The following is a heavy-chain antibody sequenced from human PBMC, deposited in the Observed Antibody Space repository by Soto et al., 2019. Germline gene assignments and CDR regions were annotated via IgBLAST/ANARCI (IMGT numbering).Heavy chain of an antibody. Sequence: ASVKVSCKASGYIFTNYYIHWVRQAPGQGLEWMGIISPSGYSTTYAQKFQGRVTMTRDTSTTTVYMELSSLRSEDTAVYYCAKDILAGGSWSGYFDYWGQGTLVTVSS. V-gene: IGHV1-46*01. CDR2: ISPSGYST. D-gene: IGHD6-13*01. CDR1: GYIFTNYY. J-gene: IGHJ4*02. CDR3: AKDILAGGSWSGYFDY.